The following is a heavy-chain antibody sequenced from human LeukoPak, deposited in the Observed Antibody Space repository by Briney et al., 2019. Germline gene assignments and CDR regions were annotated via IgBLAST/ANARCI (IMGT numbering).Heavy chain of an antibody. J-gene: IGHJ4*02. CDR3: ARESDDYGGNSYYFDY. D-gene: IGHD4-23*01. CDR2: IKPDGSAE. CDR1: GFTFSSNW. V-gene: IGHV3-7*03. Sequence: GGSLRLSCATSGFTFSSNWMSWVRHAPGRGLEWVANIKPDGSAEYYAASVKGRFTISRDNSKNTLYLQMNSLRAEDTAVYYCARESDDYGGNSYYFDYWGQGTLVTVSS.